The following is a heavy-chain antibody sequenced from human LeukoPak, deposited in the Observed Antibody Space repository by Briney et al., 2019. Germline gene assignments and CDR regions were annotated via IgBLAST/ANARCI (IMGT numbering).Heavy chain of an antibody. CDR3: ARRGELSFLV. Sequence: SSETLSLTCTVSGGSIRSYYWSWIRQPPGKGLEWIGYIYDSGSTNYNPSLKSRVTISVDTSKNQFSLKLSSVTAADTAVYYCARRGELSFLVWGQGTLVTVSS. CDR2: IYDSGST. CDR1: GGSIRSYY. V-gene: IGHV4-59*12. J-gene: IGHJ4*02. D-gene: IGHD3-16*02.